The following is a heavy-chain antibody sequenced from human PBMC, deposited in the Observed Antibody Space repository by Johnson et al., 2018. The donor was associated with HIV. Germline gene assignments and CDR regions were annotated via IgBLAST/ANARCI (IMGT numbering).Heavy chain of an antibody. CDR2: ISANGDST. CDR1: GFTFDDYA. Sequence: VQLVESGGGLVQPGRSLRLSCAASGFTFDDYAMHWVRQAPGKGLEWVSSISANGDSTYYADSVKGRFNISRDNPKNTFYLQMHSLRAEYTAIYYCAKDWADQDVFDIWGQGAMVTVSS. V-gene: IGHV3-23*04. CDR3: AKDWADQDVFDI. J-gene: IGHJ3*02. D-gene: IGHD3-16*01.